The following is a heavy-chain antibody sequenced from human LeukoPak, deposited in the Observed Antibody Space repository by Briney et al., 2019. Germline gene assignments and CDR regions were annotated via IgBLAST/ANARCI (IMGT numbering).Heavy chain of an antibody. Sequence: ASVKVSCKASGYTFTSYDISWVRQAPGQGLEWMGWISAYNGNTNYAQKLQGRVTMTTDTSTSTAYMELRSLRSDDTAVYYCARDRASYYDFWSGYMYYFDYWGQGTLVTVSS. CDR2: ISAYNGNT. V-gene: IGHV1-18*01. J-gene: IGHJ4*02. CDR3: ARDRASYYDFWSGYMYYFDY. D-gene: IGHD3-3*01. CDR1: GYTFTSYD.